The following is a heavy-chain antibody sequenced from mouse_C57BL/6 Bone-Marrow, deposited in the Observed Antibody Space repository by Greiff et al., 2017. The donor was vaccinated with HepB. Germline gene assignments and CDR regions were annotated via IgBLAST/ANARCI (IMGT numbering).Heavy chain of an antibody. CDR2: IYPRSGNT. J-gene: IGHJ3*01. Sequence: QVQLKQSGAELARPGASVKLSCKASGYTFTSYGISWVKQRTGQGLEWIGEIYPRSGNTYYNEKFKGKATLTADKSSSTAYMELRSLTSEDSAVYFCARSLAPWFAYWGQGTLVTLSA. CDR3: ARSLAPWFAY. V-gene: IGHV1-81*01. CDR1: GYTFTSYG. D-gene: IGHD6-1*01.